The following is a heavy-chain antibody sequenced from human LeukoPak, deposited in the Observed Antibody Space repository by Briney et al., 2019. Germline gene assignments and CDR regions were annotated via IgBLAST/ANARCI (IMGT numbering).Heavy chain of an antibody. D-gene: IGHD3-3*01. CDR1: GGTFSSYA. CDR3: ARGEWLFPIIPRVSFDI. CDR2: TIPIFGTA. Sequence: SVKVSCKASGGTFSSYAISWVRQAPGQGLEWMGGTIPIFGTANYAQKFQGRVTITTDESTSTAYMELCSLRSDDTSVYYCARGEWLFPIIPRVSFDIWGQGTMVTVSS. J-gene: IGHJ3*02. V-gene: IGHV1-69*05.